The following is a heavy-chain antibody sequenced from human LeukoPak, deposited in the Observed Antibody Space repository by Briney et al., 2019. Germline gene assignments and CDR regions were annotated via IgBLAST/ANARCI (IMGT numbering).Heavy chain of an antibody. CDR2: IYYSGST. V-gene: IGHV4-59*01. J-gene: IGHJ4*02. Sequence: PSETLSLTCTVSGGSITTYYWSWIRQSPGKGLEWIGYIYYSGSTNYNPSLKSRVTISVDTSKNQFSLKLSSVTAADTAVYYCARMGSGWYVGLDYWGQGTLVTVSS. CDR3: ARMGSGWYVGLDY. D-gene: IGHD6-19*01. CDR1: GGSITTYY.